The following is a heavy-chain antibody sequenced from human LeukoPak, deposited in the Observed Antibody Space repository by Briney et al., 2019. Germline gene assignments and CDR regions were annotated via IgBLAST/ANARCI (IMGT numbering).Heavy chain of an antibody. J-gene: IGHJ5*02. V-gene: IGHV3-11*01. CDR1: GFTFSDYY. CDR3: ARASLTVNRWFDP. D-gene: IGHD4-11*01. CDR2: ISSSGSTI. Sequence: PGGSLRLSCAASGFTFSDYYMSWIRQAPGRGLEWVSYISSSGSTIYYADSVKGRFTISRDNAKNSLYLQMNSLRAEDTAVYYCARASLTVNRWFDPWGQGTLVTVSS.